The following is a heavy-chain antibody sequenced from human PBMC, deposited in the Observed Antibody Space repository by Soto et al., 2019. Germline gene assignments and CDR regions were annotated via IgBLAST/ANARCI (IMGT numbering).Heavy chain of an antibody. D-gene: IGHD3-16*02. CDR3: ARHRLRIIGPLFDY. CDR1: GGSISSSSYY. J-gene: IGHJ4*02. CDR2: IYYSGST. Sequence: NPSETLSLTCTVSGGSISSSSYYWGWIRQPPGKGLEWIGSIYYSGSTYYNPSLKSRVTISVDTSKNQFSLKLSSVTAADTAVYYCARHRLRIIGPLFDYWGQGTLVTVSS. V-gene: IGHV4-39*01.